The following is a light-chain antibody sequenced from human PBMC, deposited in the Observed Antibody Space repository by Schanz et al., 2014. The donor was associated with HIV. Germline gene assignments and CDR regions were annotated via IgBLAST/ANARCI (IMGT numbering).Light chain of an antibody. V-gene: IGKV1-5*03. CDR3: QQYGSSSWT. J-gene: IGKJ1*01. CDR1: QNIGKW. CDR2: QAS. Sequence: DVQMTQSPSTLSASVGDRVTITCRASQNIGKWLTWYQQKPGKPPNLLIYQASTRKSGVPPTFSGSGSGTEFTLTISSLQPDDFATYYCQQYGSSSWTFGQGTKV.